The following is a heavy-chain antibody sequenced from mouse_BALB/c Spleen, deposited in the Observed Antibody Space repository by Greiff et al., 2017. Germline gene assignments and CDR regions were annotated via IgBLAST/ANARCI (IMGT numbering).Heavy chain of an antibody. CDR2: IWAGGST. CDR1: GFSLTSYG. J-gene: IGHJ3*01. CDR3: ARDSPDYYGYDEGFAY. D-gene: IGHD2-2*01. V-gene: IGHV2-9*02. Sequence: VKLVESGPGLVAPSQSLSITCTVSGFSLTSYGVHWVRQPPGKGLEWLGVIWAGGSTNYNSALMSRLSISKDNSKSQVFLKMNSLQTDDTAMYYCARDSPDYYGYDEGFAYWGQGTLVTVSA.